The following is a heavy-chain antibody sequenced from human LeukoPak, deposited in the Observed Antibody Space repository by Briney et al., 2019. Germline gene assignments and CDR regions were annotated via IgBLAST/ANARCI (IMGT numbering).Heavy chain of an antibody. CDR2: ISGSGGST. Sequence: HPGGSLRLSCAASGFTFSSYAMSWVRQAPGKGLEWVSTISGSGGSTYYADSVKGRFTISRDNSKNTLYLQMNSLRAEDTAIYYCARVEEDYYYYMDVWGKGTTVTISS. V-gene: IGHV3-23*01. CDR1: GFTFSSYA. CDR3: ARVEEDYYYYMDV. J-gene: IGHJ6*03. D-gene: IGHD1-1*01.